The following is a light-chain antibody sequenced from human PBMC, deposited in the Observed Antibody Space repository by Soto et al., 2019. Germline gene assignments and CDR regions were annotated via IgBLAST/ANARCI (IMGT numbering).Light chain of an antibody. J-gene: IGKJ2*01. CDR3: QQNYNVPYT. CDR1: PSIGSY. Sequence: DVKLTQSPSSLYASVGDTVTITCRASPSIGSYLNWYQHKPGSAPKLLVFAADTLKSGVPSRFSGSGFNREFTLTVTSLQPDDFATYYCQQNYNVPYTFGQGTRLE. CDR2: AAD. V-gene: IGKV1-39*01.